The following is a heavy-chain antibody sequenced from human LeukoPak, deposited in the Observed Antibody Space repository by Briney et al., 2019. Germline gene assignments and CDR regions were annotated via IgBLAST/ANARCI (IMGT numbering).Heavy chain of an antibody. Sequence: ASVKVSCKVSGYTLTELSMHWVRQAPGKGLEWMGGFDPEDGETIYAQKFQGRVTITRNTSISTAYMELSSLRSEDTAVYYCARGAGLEGLDYWGQGTLVTVPS. D-gene: IGHD1-1*01. CDR2: FDPEDGET. CDR3: ARGAGLEGLDY. V-gene: IGHV1-24*01. CDR1: GYTLTELS. J-gene: IGHJ4*02.